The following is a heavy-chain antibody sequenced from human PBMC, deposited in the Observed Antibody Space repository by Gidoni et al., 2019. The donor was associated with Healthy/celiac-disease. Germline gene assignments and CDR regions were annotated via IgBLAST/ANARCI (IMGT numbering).Heavy chain of an antibody. D-gene: IGHD3-16*01. CDR2: IYYSGST. V-gene: IGHV4-39*01. Sequence: QLQLQESGPGLVKPSETLSLTCTVSGGSISSSSYYWGWIRQPPGKGLEWIGSIYYSGSTYYNPSLKSRVTISVDTSKNQFSLKLSSVTAADTAVYYCGRMITFGGVTIDYWGQGTLVTVSS. CDR3: GRMITFGGVTIDY. J-gene: IGHJ4*02. CDR1: GGSISSSSYY.